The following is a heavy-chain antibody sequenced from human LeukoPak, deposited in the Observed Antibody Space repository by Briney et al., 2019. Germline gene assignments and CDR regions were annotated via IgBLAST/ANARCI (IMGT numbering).Heavy chain of an antibody. CDR1: GFTFSSYG. CDR3: AKSPQWLAYYFDY. J-gene: IGHJ4*02. V-gene: IGHV3-30*02. CDR2: IRYDGSNK. D-gene: IGHD6-19*01. Sequence: PGGSLRLSCAASGFTFSSYGMHWVRQAPGKGLEWVAFIRYDGSNKYYADSVKGRFTISRDNSKNTLYLQMNSLRAEDTAVYYCAKSPQWLAYYFDYWGQGTLVTVSS.